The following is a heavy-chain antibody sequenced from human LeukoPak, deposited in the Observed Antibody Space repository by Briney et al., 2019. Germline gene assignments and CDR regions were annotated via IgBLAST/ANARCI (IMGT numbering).Heavy chain of an antibody. V-gene: IGHV3-30*04. J-gene: IGHJ4*02. Sequence: PGRSLRLSCAASGFTFSSYAMHWVRQAPGKGLEWVAVISYDGSNKYYADSVKGRFTISRDNSKNTLYLQMNSLRAEDTAVYYCANLMRSYYDYWGQGTLVTVSS. CDR3: ANLMRSYYDY. CDR1: GFTFSSYA. CDR2: ISYDGSNK.